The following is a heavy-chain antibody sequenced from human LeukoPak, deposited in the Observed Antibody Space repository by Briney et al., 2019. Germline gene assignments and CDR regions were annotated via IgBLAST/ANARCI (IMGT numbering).Heavy chain of an antibody. CDR3: ARHGLKSVGDSTIYFDS. V-gene: IGHV4-4*09. CDR1: GGSITNNY. D-gene: IGHD1-26*01. Sequence: SETLSLTCSVSGGSITNNYWSWIRQPPGKGLEWIGYIYASGSTDYNPSLQSRVTISVDTSKNQFSLKLNSVTAADTAVYYCARHGLKSVGDSTIYFDSWGQGTLVTVSS. CDR2: IYASGST. J-gene: IGHJ4*02.